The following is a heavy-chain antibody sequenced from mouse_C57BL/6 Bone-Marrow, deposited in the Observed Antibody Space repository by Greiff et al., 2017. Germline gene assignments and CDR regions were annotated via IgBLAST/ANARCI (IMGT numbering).Heavy chain of an antibody. Sequence: VQLQQPGAELVKPGASVKLSCKASGYTFTSYWMQWVKQRPGQGLEWIGEIDPSDSYTNYNQKFKGKATLTVDTSSRTAYMQLSSLTSEDSAVYYCARWGSAWFAYWGQGTLVTVSA. V-gene: IGHV1-50*01. CDR1: GYTFTSYW. CDR2: IDPSDSYT. J-gene: IGHJ3*01. CDR3: ARWGSAWFAY.